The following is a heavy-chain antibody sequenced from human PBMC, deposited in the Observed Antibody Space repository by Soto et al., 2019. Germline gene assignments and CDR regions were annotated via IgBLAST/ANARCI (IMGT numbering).Heavy chain of an antibody. CDR2: IIPIFGTA. CDR3: ARDTNYYDSSGYSTTFDY. V-gene: IGHV1-69*13. J-gene: IGHJ4*02. CDR1: GGTFSSYA. D-gene: IGHD3-22*01. Sequence: ASVKVSCKASGGTFSSYAISWVRQAPGQGLEWIGGIIPIFGTANYAQKFQGRVTITADESTSTAYMELSSLRSEDTAVYYCARDTNYYDSSGYSTTFDYWGQGTLVTVSS.